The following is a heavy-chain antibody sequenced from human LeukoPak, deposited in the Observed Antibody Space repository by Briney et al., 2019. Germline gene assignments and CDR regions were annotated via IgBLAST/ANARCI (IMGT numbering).Heavy chain of an antibody. D-gene: IGHD3-10*01. CDR1: GFTFSSSV. V-gene: IGHV3-23*01. CDR2: ISGSGGST. Sequence: PGGSLRLSCVASGFTFSSSVMSWVRQAPGKGLEWVSAISGSGGSTYYADSVKGRFTISRDNSKNTLYLQMNSLRAEDTAVYYCAKVSYYGSGSSPAYFDYWGQGTLVTVSS. J-gene: IGHJ4*02. CDR3: AKVSYYGSGSSPAYFDY.